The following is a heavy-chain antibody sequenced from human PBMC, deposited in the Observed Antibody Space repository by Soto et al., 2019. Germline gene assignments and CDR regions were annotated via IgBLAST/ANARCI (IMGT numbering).Heavy chain of an antibody. J-gene: IGHJ6*03. V-gene: IGHV5-51*01. D-gene: IGHD6-19*01. Sequence: GSLKISCKGSVYSFTSYWIGWVRQMPGKGLEWMGIIYPGDSDTRYSPSFQGQVTISADKSISTVYLQWSSLKASDTAVYYCARQKDISGWEEYYMAFWGKGTMVTVSS. CDR2: IYPGDSDT. CDR3: ARQKDISGWEEYYMAF. CDR1: VYSFTSYW.